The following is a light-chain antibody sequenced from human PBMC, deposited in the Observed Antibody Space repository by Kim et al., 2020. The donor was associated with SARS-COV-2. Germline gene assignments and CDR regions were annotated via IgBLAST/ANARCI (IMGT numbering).Light chain of an antibody. CDR2: GDR. V-gene: IGLV1-44*01. CDR3: AAWDDSLNGVV. CDR1: ISNIGSNA. J-gene: IGLJ2*01. Sequence: GQRVTISCSGSISNIGSNAANWYQQLPGTAPLLLIYGDRQRPSGVPDRFSGSKSGTSASLAISGLQSDDDADYFCAAWDDSLNGVVFGGGTQLTVL.